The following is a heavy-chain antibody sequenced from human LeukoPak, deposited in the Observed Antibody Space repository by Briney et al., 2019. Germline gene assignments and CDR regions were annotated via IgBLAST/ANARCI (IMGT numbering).Heavy chain of an antibody. J-gene: IGHJ6*02. CDR3: AKDLHSRGFDYYVMDV. CDR1: GFTFSSYG. CDR2: ISHDGSNK. D-gene: IGHD3-22*01. Sequence: GGSLRLSCAASGFTFSSYGMHWVRQYPGKGLEWVAVISHDGSNKYYVDPVKGRFTISRDNSKNTLYLEMNGLRAEETGVYYCAKDLHSRGFDYYVMDVWGQGTTVTVSS. V-gene: IGHV3-30*18.